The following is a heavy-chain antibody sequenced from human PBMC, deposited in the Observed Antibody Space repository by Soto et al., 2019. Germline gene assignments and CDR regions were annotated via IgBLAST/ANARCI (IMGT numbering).Heavy chain of an antibody. CDR3: AKLYSSSWYRGSWFYP. CDR2: IGGSGCSR. J-gene: IGHJ5*02. Sequence: EVQVLEAGGGLVQPGGSLRLSCAASGFTFSSYGMSWVRQATGKGLERVSTIGGSGCSRYYADSVNGRFIISRDNANNTLYLQMNSLRAEDTAVYYCAKLYSSSWYRGSWFYPRGQGTLVTVSS. D-gene: IGHD6-13*01. V-gene: IGHV3-23*01. CDR1: GFTFSSYG.